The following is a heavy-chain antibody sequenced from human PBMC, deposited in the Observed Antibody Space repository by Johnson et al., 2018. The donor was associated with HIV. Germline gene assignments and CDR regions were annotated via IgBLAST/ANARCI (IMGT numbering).Heavy chain of an antibody. D-gene: IGHD5-12*01. CDR3: VRGGYSGYDSGAFDI. CDR2: ISYDGSNK. Sequence: QVQLVESGGGVVQPGRSLRLSCAASGFLFSRYAMHWVRQAPGKGLEWVAVISYDGSNKYYADSVKGRFTISRDNSKNTLYLQMNSLRAEDTAVYYCVRGGYSGYDSGAFDIWGEGTMVTVSS. V-gene: IGHV3-30-3*01. CDR1: GFLFSRYA. J-gene: IGHJ3*02.